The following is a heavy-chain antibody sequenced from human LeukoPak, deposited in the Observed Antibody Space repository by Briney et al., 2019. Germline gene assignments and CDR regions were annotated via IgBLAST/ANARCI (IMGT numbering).Heavy chain of an antibody. CDR1: GFTFNNFE. CDR2: VSGSGDEI. Sequence: PGGSLRLSCAASGFTFNNFEMNWVRQAPGKGLEWISYVSGSGDEIHYGDSVKGRFTISRDNAQSSLYLQMNSLRAEDTAVYYCARDLKGPVNDVFDMWGQGTMVTVSS. CDR3: ARDLKGPVNDVFDM. V-gene: IGHV3-48*03. D-gene: IGHD4-23*01. J-gene: IGHJ3*02.